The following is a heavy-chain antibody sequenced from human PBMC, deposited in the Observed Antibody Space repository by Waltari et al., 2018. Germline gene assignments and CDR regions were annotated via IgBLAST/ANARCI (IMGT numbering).Heavy chain of an antibody. CDR3: ARDGELSGAIPFDY. Sequence: EVRLMESGGGLVQPGGSLRLSCAASGFSFHTSWSSWVRQAPGKGLEWGANIKGDGNVKHYVDSVRGRFTISRDNARSSLYLQMDSLRAEDTAVYYCARDGELSGAIPFDYWGQGTLVTVSS. CDR1: GFSFHTSW. J-gene: IGHJ4*02. CDR2: IKGDGNVK. D-gene: IGHD1-26*01. V-gene: IGHV3-7*01.